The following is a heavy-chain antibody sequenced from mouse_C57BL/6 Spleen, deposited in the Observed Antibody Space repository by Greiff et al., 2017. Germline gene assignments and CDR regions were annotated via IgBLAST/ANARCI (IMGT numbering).Heavy chain of an antibody. J-gene: IGHJ4*01. CDR3: ARSPSRKGYYYAMDY. V-gene: IGHV1-69*01. CDR1: GYTFTSYW. CDR2: IDPSDSYT. Sequence: QVQLQQPGAELVMPGASVKLSCKASGYTFTSYWMHWVKQRPGQGLEWIGEIDPSDSYTNYNQKFKGKSTLTVDKSSSTAYMQLSSLTSEDSAVYYCARSPSRKGYYYAMDYWGQGTSVTVSS.